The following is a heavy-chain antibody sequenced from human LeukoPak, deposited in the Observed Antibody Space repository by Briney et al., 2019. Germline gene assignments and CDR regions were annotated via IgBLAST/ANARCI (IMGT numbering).Heavy chain of an antibody. CDR1: GFTFSSYW. Sequence: GGSLRLSCAAAGFTFSSYWMHWVRQAPGKGLVWVSRINSDGSSTSYADSVKGRFTISRDNAKNTLYLQMNSLRAEDTAVYYCARRSAAKDAFDIWGQGTMVTVSS. D-gene: IGHD6-25*01. CDR2: INSDGSST. J-gene: IGHJ3*02. V-gene: IGHV3-74*01. CDR3: ARRSAAKDAFDI.